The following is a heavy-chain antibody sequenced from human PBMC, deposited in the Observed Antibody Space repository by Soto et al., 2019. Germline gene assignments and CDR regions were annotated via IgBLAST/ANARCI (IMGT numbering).Heavy chain of an antibody. CDR3: ARDSLLDYMDV. V-gene: IGHV3-7*01. D-gene: IGHD2-15*01. J-gene: IGHJ6*03. CDR2: IKQDGSEK. CDR1: GFTFSSYW. Sequence: PGGSLILSCAASGFTFSSYWMSWVRQAPGKGLEWVANIKQDGSEKYYVDSVKGRFTISRDNAKNSLYLQMNSLRAEDTAVYYCARDSLLDYMDVWGKGTTVTVSS.